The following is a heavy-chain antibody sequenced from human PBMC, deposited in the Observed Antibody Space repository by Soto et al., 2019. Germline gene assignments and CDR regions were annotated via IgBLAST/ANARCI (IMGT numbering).Heavy chain of an antibody. Sequence: QVQLVESGGGVVQPGRSLRLSCAASGFTFSSYARHWVRQAPGKGLEWVAVISYDGSNKYYADSVKGRFTISRDNSKNTLYLQMNSLRAEDTAVYYCARGSTGDGSNWYFDLWGRGTLVTVSS. CDR2: ISYDGSNK. D-gene: IGHD7-27*01. V-gene: IGHV3-30-3*01. CDR3: ARGSTGDGSNWYFDL. CDR1: GFTFSSYA. J-gene: IGHJ2*01.